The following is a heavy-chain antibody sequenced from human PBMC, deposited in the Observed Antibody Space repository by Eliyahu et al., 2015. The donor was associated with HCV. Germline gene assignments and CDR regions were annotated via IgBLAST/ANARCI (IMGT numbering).Heavy chain of an antibody. V-gene: IGHV6-1*01. CDR2: TYYRSKWYN. D-gene: IGHD6-13*01. J-gene: IGHJ4*02. CDR3: ARAHFGVAAAGFDY. Sequence: GLEWLGRTYYRSKWYNDYALSLKSRITINPDTSKNFFSLQLNSVTPEDTAVYYCARAHFGVAAAGFDYWGQGTLVTVSS.